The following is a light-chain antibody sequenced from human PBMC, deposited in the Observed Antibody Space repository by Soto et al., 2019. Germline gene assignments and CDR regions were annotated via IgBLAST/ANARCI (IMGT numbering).Light chain of an antibody. Sequence: EIVLTQSPCTLPLSTGERATLACRASQRVSSSYLARHQQKPGQALSLLIYGASSRATGNPDRFSGSESGTNFTLTVSRMEPEDVAVYYCKQYGSSPRTFGQGTQEEIQ. CDR2: GAS. CDR1: QRVSSSY. J-gene: IGKJ1*01. V-gene: IGKV3-20*01. CDR3: KQYGSSPRT.